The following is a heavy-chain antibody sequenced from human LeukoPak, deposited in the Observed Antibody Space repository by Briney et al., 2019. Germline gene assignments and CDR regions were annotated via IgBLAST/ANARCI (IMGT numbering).Heavy chain of an antibody. CDR2: ISGSGGDT. CDR1: GFTFSSYA. CDR3: ARDSWILKYYFDY. D-gene: IGHD1-1*01. Sequence: PGGSLRLSCAASGFTFSSYAMNWVRQAPGKGLEWVSISGSGGDTYYADSVKGRFTISRDNAKNSLYLQMNSLRAEDTAVYYCARDSWILKYYFDYWGQGTLVTVSS. V-gene: IGHV3-21*01. J-gene: IGHJ4*02.